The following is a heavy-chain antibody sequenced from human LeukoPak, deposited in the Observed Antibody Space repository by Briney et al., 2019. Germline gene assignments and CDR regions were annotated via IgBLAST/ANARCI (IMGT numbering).Heavy chain of an antibody. V-gene: IGHV4-39*07. CDR2: IYYSGST. Sequence: SETLSLTCTVSGGSISSSSYYWGWIRQPPGKGLEWIGSIYYSGSTYYNPSLKSRVTISVDTSKNQFSLKLSSVTAADMAVYYCARDKYSYGNMDVWGKGTTVTVSS. CDR1: GGSISSSSYY. D-gene: IGHD5-18*01. J-gene: IGHJ6*04. CDR3: ARDKYSYGNMDV.